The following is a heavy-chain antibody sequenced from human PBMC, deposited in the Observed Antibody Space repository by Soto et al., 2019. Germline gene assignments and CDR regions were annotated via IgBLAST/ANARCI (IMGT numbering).Heavy chain of an antibody. J-gene: IGHJ3*02. CDR1: GGSISSYY. D-gene: IGHD3-10*01. Sequence: QVQLQESGPGLVKPSETLSLTCTVSGGSISSYYWSWIRQPPGKGLEWIGYIYYSGSTNYNPSLKIRVPISVDTSKNQFSLKLSSVTAADTAVYYCARDPPYYYGSGSGAFDIWGQGTMVTVSS. CDR2: IYYSGST. CDR3: ARDPPYYYGSGSGAFDI. V-gene: IGHV4-59*01.